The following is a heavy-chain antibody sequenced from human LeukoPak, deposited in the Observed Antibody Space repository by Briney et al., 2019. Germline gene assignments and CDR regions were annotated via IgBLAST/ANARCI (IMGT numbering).Heavy chain of an antibody. V-gene: IGHV4-4*09. CDR1: GGSISSYY. J-gene: IGHJ5*02. D-gene: IGHD5-12*01. CDR2: IYTGGST. Sequence: SETLSLTCTVSGGSISSYYWSWIRQPPGKGLEWIGYIYTGGSTNYNPSLKSRVTISVDTSKNQFSLKLSSVTAADTAVYYCARQVDIVATNVYNWFDPWGQGTLVTVSS. CDR3: ARQVDIVATNVYNWFDP.